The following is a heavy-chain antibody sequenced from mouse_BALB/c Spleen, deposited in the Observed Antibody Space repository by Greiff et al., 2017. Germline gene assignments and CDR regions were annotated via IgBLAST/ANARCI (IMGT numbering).Heavy chain of an antibody. CDR2: IRLKSNNYAT. V-gene: IGHV6-6*02. Sequence: DVKLVESGGGLVQPGGSMKLSCVASGFTFSNYWMNWVRQSPEKGLEWVAEIRLKSNNYATHYAESVKGRFTISRDDSKSSVYLQMNNLRAEDTGIYYCTRHYGYDVVTNDWYFDVWGAGTTVTVSS. D-gene: IGHD2-2*01. J-gene: IGHJ1*01. CDR3: TRHYGYDVVTNDWYFDV. CDR1: GFTFSNYW.